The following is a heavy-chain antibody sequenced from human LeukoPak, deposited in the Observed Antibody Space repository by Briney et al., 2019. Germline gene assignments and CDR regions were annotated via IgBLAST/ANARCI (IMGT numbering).Heavy chain of an antibody. V-gene: IGHV4-59*05. CDR3: ARHYGP. Sequence: SETLSLTCTVSGGSISSYYWSWIRQPPGKGLEWIGSIYHSGSTYYNPSLKSRVTISVDTSRNQFSLNLSSVTAADTAVYYCARHYGPWGQGTLVAVSS. D-gene: IGHD3-16*01. J-gene: IGHJ5*02. CDR1: GGSISSYY. CDR2: IYHSGST.